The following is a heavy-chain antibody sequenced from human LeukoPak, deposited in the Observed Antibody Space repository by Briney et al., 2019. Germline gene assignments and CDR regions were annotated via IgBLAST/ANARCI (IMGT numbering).Heavy chain of an antibody. CDR3: ARLAYYYGSGSYYRRWFDP. V-gene: IGHV4-59*12. D-gene: IGHD3-10*01. Sequence: SETLSLTCTVSGGSISSYYWSWIRQPPGKGLEWIGYIYYSGSTNYNPSLKSRVTISVDTSKNQFSLKLSSVTAADTAVYYCARLAYYYGSGSYYRRWFDPWGQGTLVTVSS. CDR2: IYYSGST. CDR1: GGSISSYY. J-gene: IGHJ5*02.